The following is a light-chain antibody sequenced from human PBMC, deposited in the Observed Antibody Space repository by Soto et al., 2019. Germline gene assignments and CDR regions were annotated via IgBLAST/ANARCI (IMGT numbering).Light chain of an antibody. J-gene: IGKJ5*01. CDR3: QQRSNWPPRIT. CDR1: QSVSSY. CDR2: DAS. V-gene: IGKV3-11*01. Sequence: EIVLTQSPATLSLSPGERATLSCRASQSVSSYLAWYQQKPGQAPRLLIYDASNRATGIPARFSGSGSGTDFTLTLSSRETEDFAVYYCQQRSNWPPRITFCQGTRLEI.